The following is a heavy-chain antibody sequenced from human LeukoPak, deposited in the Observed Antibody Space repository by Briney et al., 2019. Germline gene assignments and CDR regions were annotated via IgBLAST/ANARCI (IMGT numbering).Heavy chain of an antibody. D-gene: IGHD1-1*01. CDR2: IYYSGST. J-gene: IGHJ4*02. V-gene: IGHV4-59*01. CDR3: ARVQGSTQELDY. Sequence: SETLSLTCAAYGGSFSGYYWSWIRQPPGKGLEWIGYIYYSGSTNYNPSLKSRVTISVDTSKNQFSLKLSSVTAADTAVYYCARVQGSTQELDYWGQGTLVTVSS. CDR1: GGSFSGYY.